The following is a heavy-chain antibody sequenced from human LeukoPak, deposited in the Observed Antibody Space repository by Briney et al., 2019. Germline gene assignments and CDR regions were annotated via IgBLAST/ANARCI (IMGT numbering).Heavy chain of an antibody. CDR2: INQDGSER. D-gene: IGHD4-23*01. CDR1: QFTFRRYW. V-gene: IGHV3-7*01. J-gene: IGHJ3*01. CDR3: ARGLFGGHETDAFNV. Sequence: GGSLRLSCEASQFTFRRYWMTWVRQAPGKGLEWVANINQDGSERYYVDSVKGRFTISRDNAQNSLFLQMNSLRAEDTAVYYCARGLFGGHETDAFNVWGQGTLVTVSS.